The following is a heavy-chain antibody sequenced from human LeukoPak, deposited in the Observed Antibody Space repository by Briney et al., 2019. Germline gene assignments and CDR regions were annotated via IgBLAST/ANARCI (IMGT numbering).Heavy chain of an antibody. CDR2: INHSGST. CDR3: ARRSSSWYHRYWYFDL. D-gene: IGHD6-13*01. V-gene: IGHV4-34*01. CDR1: GGSFSGYY. Sequence: SETLSLTCAVYGGSFSGYYWSWIRQPPGKGLEWIGEINHSGSTNYNPSLKSRVTISVDTSKNQFSLKLSSVTAADTAVYYCARRSSSWYHRYWYFDLWGRGTLVTVSS. J-gene: IGHJ2*01.